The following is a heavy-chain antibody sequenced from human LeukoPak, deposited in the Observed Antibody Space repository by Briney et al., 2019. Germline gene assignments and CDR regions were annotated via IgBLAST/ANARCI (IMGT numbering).Heavy chain of an antibody. CDR3: ARGAELFIEHDY. D-gene: IGHD3-10*01. J-gene: IGHJ4*02. V-gene: IGHV3-66*01. CDR2: IYSGGST. CDR1: GFTVSSNY. Sequence: GGSLRLSCAASGFTVSSNYMSWVRQAPGKGLEWVSVIYSGGSTYYADSVKGRFTISRDNSKNTLYLQMNSLRAEDTAVYYCARGAELFIEHDYWGQGTLVTVSS.